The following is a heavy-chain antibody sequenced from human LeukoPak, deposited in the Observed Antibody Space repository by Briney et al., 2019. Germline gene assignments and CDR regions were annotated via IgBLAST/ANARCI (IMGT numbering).Heavy chain of an antibody. Sequence: SETLSLACTVSGGSISSGGYYWSWIRQHPGKGLEWIGYIYYSGSTCYNPSLKSRFTISVDTSKNQFSLKLSSVTAADTAVYYCARANLYDSSGHYDAFDIWGQGTMVTVSS. CDR1: GGSISSGGYY. J-gene: IGHJ3*02. D-gene: IGHD3-22*01. V-gene: IGHV4-31*03. CDR2: IYYSGST. CDR3: ARANLYDSSGHYDAFDI.